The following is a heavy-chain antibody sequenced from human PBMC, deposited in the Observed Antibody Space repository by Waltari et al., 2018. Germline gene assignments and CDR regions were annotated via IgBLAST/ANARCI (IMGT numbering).Heavy chain of an antibody. V-gene: IGHV3-23*01. CDR1: GLPFSNYA. D-gene: IGHD3-3*01. J-gene: IGHJ4*02. CDR3: AVDFWSAYYLDY. CDR2: ISSSGGRA. Sequence: EVQVLESGGGLVQPGGSLRLYCAASGLPFSNYAMSWVRQAPGKGLDWVSGISSSGGRAYYADSVKGRFTISRDNSKNTLFLQMSSLRAEDTAVYFCAVDFWSAYYLDYWGQGTLVTVSS.